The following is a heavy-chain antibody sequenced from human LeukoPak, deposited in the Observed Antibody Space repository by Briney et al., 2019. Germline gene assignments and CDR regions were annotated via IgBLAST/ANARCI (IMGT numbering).Heavy chain of an antibody. CDR2: ISSSGGST. V-gene: IGHV3-21*01. D-gene: IGHD1-20*01. CDR3: ARDEYNWNVDAFDI. J-gene: IGHJ3*02. CDR1: GFTFNNYA. Sequence: GGSLRLSCSASGFTFNNYAMSWVRQAPRKGLEWVSSISSSGGSTYYADSVKGRFTISRDNAKNSLYLQMNSLRAEDTAVYYCARDEYNWNVDAFDIWGQGTVVTVSS.